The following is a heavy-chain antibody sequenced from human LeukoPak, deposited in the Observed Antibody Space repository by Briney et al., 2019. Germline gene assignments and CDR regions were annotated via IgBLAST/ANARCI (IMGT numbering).Heavy chain of an antibody. J-gene: IGHJ4*02. Sequence: ASVKVSCKASGYTFISYYMHWVRQAPGQGLEWMGWINPNSGGTNYAQKFQGRVTMTRDTSISTVYMELSRLRSDDTAVYYCARDFPSSGWYHPFDYWGQGILVTVSS. D-gene: IGHD6-19*01. CDR2: INPNSGGT. CDR1: GYTFISYY. CDR3: ARDFPSSGWYHPFDY. V-gene: IGHV1-2*02.